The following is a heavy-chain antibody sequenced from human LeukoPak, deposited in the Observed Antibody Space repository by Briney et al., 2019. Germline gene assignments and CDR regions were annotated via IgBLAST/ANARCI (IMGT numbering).Heavy chain of an antibody. CDR1: GFTFSSYA. V-gene: IGHV3-23*01. D-gene: IGHD3-16*02. CDR3: AKNRVSITFGGVILN. Sequence: PGGSLRLSCAASGFTFSSYAMSWVRQAPGKGLEWVSAISGSGGSTHYADSVKGRFTISRDNSKNTLYLQMNSLRAEDTAVYYCAKNRVSITFGGVILNWGQGTLVTVSS. J-gene: IGHJ4*02. CDR2: ISGSGGST.